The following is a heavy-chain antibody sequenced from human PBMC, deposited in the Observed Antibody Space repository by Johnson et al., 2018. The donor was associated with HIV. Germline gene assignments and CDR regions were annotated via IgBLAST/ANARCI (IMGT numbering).Heavy chain of an antibody. CDR1: GFTFSDYY. CDR2: ISSRGSTI. CDR3: AKDSMGYNWNQFEAFDI. Sequence: QVQLMESGGGLVQPGGSLRLSCAASGFTFSDYYMSWIRQAPGKGLEWVSYISSRGSTIYYADSVKGRFTISRDNSKNTLYLQMNSLGAEDTAVYYCAKDSMGYNWNQFEAFDIWGQGTMVTVSS. J-gene: IGHJ3*02. D-gene: IGHD1-20*01. V-gene: IGHV3-11*04.